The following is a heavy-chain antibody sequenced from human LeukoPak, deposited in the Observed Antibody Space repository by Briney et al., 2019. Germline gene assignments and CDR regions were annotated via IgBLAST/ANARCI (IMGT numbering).Heavy chain of an antibody. Sequence: ASVKVSCKPSGYTFTSIGTSWDRQAPGKGLEWMGWISAYNGNTNYAQKLQDRVTMTTDTSTSTAYMELRNRRSDDTGVYFCPKDCVPAIEYCSGGSCYSKTYFDYWGQGTLVTVSS. J-gene: IGHJ4*02. D-gene: IGHD2-15*01. CDR2: ISAYNGNT. CDR1: GYTFTSIG. V-gene: IGHV1-18*01. CDR3: PKDCVPAIEYCSGGSCYSKTYFDY.